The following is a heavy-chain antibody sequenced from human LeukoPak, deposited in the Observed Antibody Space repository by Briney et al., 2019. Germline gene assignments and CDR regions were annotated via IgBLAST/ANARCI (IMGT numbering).Heavy chain of an antibody. J-gene: IGHJ4*02. CDR3: AGSLGYCTSNVCYLKY. CDR2: TSAQHGQT. CDR1: GYSENFYS. V-gene: IGHV1-18*01. Sequence: ASVKVSCKTSGYSENFYSITWVRQVAGQGLECMGWTSAQHGQTEYAPNSQDRVTMTTDTYTNTAYMELRSLRSDDTAVYYCAGSLGYCTSNVCYLKYWGQGTLVTVSS. D-gene: IGHD2-8*01.